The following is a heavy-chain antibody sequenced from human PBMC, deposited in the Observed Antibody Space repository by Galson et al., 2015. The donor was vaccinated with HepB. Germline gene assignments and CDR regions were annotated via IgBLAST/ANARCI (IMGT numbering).Heavy chain of an antibody. J-gene: IGHJ4*02. CDR3: TTEMATANDY. CDR2: IKTKTDSETT. CDR1: GFIFNDAW. V-gene: IGHV3-15*07. Sequence: SLRLSCAASGFIFNDAWMNWVRQAPGKGLEWVGRIKTKTDSETTDYAAAVQGRFTISRDDLKNTVFLQMNRLKTEDTAEYYCTTEMATANDYWGQGTLVIVSS. D-gene: IGHD5-24*01.